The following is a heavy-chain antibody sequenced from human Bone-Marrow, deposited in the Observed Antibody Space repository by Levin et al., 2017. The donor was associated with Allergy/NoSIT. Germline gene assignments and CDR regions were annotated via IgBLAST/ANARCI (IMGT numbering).Heavy chain of an antibody. J-gene: IGHJ4*02. D-gene: IGHD3-16*01. CDR2: ISDNGRDT. CDR1: GFTFTSYA. CDR3: AREGYYYDKSGPV. Sequence: GGSLRLSCAASGFTFTSYALTWVRQAPGKGPEWVSFISDNGRDTHYADSVKGRFTISRDNSNNILFLHMNSLRAEDTATYYCAREGYYYDKSGPVWGQGTLVTVSS. V-gene: IGHV3-23*01.